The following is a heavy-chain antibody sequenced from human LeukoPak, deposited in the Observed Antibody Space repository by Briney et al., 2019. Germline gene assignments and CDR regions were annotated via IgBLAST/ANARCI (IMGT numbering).Heavy chain of an antibody. J-gene: IGHJ4*02. CDR3: AKDTTKWELQVILDY. CDR2: ISGSGGST. CDR1: GFTFSNYA. Sequence: PGGSLRLSCAASGFTFSNYAMSWVRQAPGKGLEWVSAISGSGGSTYYADSVKGRLTISRDNSKNTLYLQMNSLRAEDTAVYYCAKDTTKWELQVILDYWGQGTLVTVSS. D-gene: IGHD1-26*01. V-gene: IGHV3-23*01.